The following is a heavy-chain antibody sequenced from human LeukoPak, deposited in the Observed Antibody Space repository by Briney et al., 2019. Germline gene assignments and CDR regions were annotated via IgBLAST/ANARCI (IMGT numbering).Heavy chain of an antibody. Sequence: ASVKVSCKASGYTFTGYYMHWVRQAPGQGLGWMGRINPNSGGTNYAQKFQGRVTMTRDTSISTAYMELSRLRSDDTAVYYCARGSDYYDSSGYLNWGQGTLVTVSS. J-gene: IGHJ4*02. CDR3: ARGSDYYDSSGYLN. CDR1: GYTFTGYY. CDR2: INPNSGGT. V-gene: IGHV1-2*06. D-gene: IGHD3-22*01.